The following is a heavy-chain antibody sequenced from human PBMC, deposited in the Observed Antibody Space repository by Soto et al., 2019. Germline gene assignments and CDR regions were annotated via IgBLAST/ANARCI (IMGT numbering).Heavy chain of an antibody. J-gene: IGHJ4*02. CDR1: GGPISSSTYY. D-gene: IGHD4-17*01. CDR3: ANSYGDYVSY. V-gene: IGHV4-39*01. CDR2: IYYSGST. Sequence: SETLSLTCTVSGGPISSSTYYWGWIRQPPGKGLEWIGSIYYSGSTYYNPSLKSRVTISVDTSKNQFSLKLSSVTAADTAVYYCANSYGDYVSYWGQGTLVTVSS.